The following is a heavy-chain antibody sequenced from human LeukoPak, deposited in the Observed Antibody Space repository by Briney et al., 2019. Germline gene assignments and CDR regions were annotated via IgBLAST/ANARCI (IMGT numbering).Heavy chain of an antibody. Sequence: PSEALSLTCTVSGGSISSSSYYWGWIRQPPGKGLEWIGSIYYSGSTYYNPSLKSRVTISVDTSKNQFSLKLSSVTAADTAVYYCARQKVTYCSSTSCYINYFDYWGQGTLVTVSS. D-gene: IGHD2-2*02. V-gene: IGHV4-39*01. CDR3: ARQKVTYCSSTSCYINYFDY. CDR2: IYYSGST. CDR1: GGSISSSSYY. J-gene: IGHJ4*02.